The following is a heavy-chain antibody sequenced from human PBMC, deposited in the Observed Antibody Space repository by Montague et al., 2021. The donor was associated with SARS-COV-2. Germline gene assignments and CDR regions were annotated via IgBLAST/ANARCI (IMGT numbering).Heavy chain of an antibody. V-gene: IGHV4-39*01. Sequence: SETLSLTCSVSGGSITDRTYYRGCIRQSPGKGLEWIGAINYSGTTYYNPSLKSRVTIPLDTAKNQFSPKMTSVTAADTAVYYCARHWGIAAAGNWGQGTLVTVSS. CDR1: GGSITDRTYY. CDR2: INYSGTT. J-gene: IGHJ4*02. CDR3: ARHWGIAAAGN. D-gene: IGHD6-13*01.